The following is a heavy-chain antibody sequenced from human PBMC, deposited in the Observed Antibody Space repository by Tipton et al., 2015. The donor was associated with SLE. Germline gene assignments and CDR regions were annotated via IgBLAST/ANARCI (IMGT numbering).Heavy chain of an antibody. Sequence: SLRLSCTASGLTFGDYAMSWFRQAPGKGLEWVGFIRSKAYGGTTEYAASVKGRFTISRDDSKSIAYLQMNSLKTEDTAVYYCTRDLGAGLSYFDYWGQGTLVTVSS. CDR3: TRDLGAGLSYFDY. V-gene: IGHV3-49*03. J-gene: IGHJ4*02. CDR1: GLTFGDYA. D-gene: IGHD6-25*01. CDR2: IRSKAYGGTT.